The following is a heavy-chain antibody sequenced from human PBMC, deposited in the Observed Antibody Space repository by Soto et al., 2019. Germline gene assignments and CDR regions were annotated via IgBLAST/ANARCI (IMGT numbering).Heavy chain of an antibody. CDR2: ISDGGREK. V-gene: IGHV3-33*01. CDR1: GFTFRSYG. J-gene: IGHJ6*02. CDR3: ARIFRSYGMDV. Sequence: LRLSCATSGFTFRSYGFHWVRQAPGKGLKWVAMISDGGREKYYADSSKGRFTISRDNSKNTVYLQMNSLRVEDTAVYYCARIFRSYGMDVWGQGTTVTVSS.